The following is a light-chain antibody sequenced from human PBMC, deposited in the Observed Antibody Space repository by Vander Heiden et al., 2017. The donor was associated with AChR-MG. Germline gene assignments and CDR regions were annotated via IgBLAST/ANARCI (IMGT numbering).Light chain of an antibody. CDR1: RLGDKY. V-gene: IGLV3-1*01. CDR3: QAWHDLAFV. CDR2: KDD. J-gene: IGLJ1*01. Sequence: SYELRQPPSVSVSPGQTANITCSGDRLGDKYVSWFKQKPGQSPVLAMFKDDKRPSGIPQRFTASNSGNTATLTITGAQPADEADYYCQAWHDLAFVFGPGTRITVL.